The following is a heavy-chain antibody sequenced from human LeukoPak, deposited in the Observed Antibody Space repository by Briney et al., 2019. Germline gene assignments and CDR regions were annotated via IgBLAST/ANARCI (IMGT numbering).Heavy chain of an antibody. D-gene: IGHD5-18*01. Sequence: ASVKVSCKASGYTFTGYYMHWVRQAPGQGLEWVGIINPSGDPTTYAQKLQGRVTMTSDMSTSTVYMELSSLRSEDTAVYYCARALPHRRLMDTTMEQHWFDPWGQGTLVTVSS. CDR3: ARALPHRRLMDTTMEQHWFDP. J-gene: IGHJ5*02. V-gene: IGHV1-46*01. CDR2: INPSGDPT. CDR1: GYTFTGYY.